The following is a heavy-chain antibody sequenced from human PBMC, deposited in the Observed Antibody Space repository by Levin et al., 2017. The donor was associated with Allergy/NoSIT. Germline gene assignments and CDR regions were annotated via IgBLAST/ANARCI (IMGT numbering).Heavy chain of an antibody. CDR3: ARHVRGYSYGSDCDY. D-gene: IGHD5-18*01. V-gene: IGHV4-59*08. J-gene: IGHJ4*02. CDR2: IYYSGST. Sequence: PSETLSLTCTVSGGSISSYYWSWIRQPPGKGLEWIGYIYYSGSTNYNPSLKSRVTISVDTSKNQFSLKLSSVTAADPAVYYCARHVRGYSYGSDCDYWGQGTLVTVSA. CDR1: GGSISSYY.